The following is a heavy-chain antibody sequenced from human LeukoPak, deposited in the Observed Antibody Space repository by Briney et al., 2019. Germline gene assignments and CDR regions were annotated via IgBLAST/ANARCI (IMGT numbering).Heavy chain of an antibody. D-gene: IGHD2-21*01. Sequence: GGSLRLSCAASGFTFNSYSMNWVRQAPGKGLEWVSGISGSGDYTYYADSVRGRFTISRDNSKNTAYLEMNSLRGEDTAIYYCSKKSPTDAIVGNYFGNWGQGTLVTVSS. V-gene: IGHV3-23*01. J-gene: IGHJ4*02. CDR2: ISGSGDYT. CDR3: SKKSPTDAIVGNYFGN. CDR1: GFTFNSYS.